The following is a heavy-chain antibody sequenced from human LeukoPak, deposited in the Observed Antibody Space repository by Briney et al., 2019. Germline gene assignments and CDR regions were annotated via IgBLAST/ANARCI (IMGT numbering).Heavy chain of an antibody. Sequence: GGSLRLSCAASGFTFSSYAMSWVRQAPGKGLEWVSAISGSGGSTYYADSVKGRFTISRDNSKNTLYLQMNSLRAEDTAVYCCANVNYGLMGYWGQGTLVTVSS. CDR1: GFTFSSYA. CDR2: ISGSGGST. V-gene: IGHV3-23*01. CDR3: ANVNYGLMGY. D-gene: IGHD1-7*01. J-gene: IGHJ4*02.